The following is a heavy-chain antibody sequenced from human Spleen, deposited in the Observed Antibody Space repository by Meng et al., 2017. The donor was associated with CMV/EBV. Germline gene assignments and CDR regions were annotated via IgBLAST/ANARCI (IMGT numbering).Heavy chain of an antibody. Sequence: SVKVSCKASGGTFSSYTISWVRQAPGQGLEWMGRIIPILGIANYAQRVKGRVIMTTDTSTSTAYMELRSLRSDDTAVYYCARDGGYDFWSGYYARYKYYGMDVWGQGTTVTVSS. CDR1: GGTFSSYT. J-gene: IGHJ6*02. CDR2: IIPILGIA. D-gene: IGHD3-3*01. CDR3: ARDGGYDFWSGYYARYKYYGMDV. V-gene: IGHV1-69*02.